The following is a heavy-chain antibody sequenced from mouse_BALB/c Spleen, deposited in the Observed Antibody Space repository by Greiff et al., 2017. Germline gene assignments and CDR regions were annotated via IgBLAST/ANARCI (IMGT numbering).Heavy chain of an antibody. CDR2: IYPGNSDT. CDR1: GYSFTSYW. J-gene: IGHJ3*01. D-gene: IGHD2-3*01. V-gene: IGHV1-5*01. Sequence: VQLQQSGTVLARPGASVKMSCKASGYSFTSYWMHWVKQRPGQGLEWIGAIYPGNSDTSYNQKFKGKAKLTAVTSASTAYMELSSLTNEDSAVYYCTRWDDGRAWFAYWGQGTLVTVSA. CDR3: TRWDDGRAWFAY.